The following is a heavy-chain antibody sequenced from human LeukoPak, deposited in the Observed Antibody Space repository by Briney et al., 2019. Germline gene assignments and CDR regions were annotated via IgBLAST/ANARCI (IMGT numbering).Heavy chain of an antibody. Sequence: GSPRLSCATPGITFRNARMSWGRQAPGKGLEWVSSISSSSSYIYYADSVKGRFTISRDNAKNPLYLQMNSLRAEDTAVYYCARGGNWGQGTLVTVSS. J-gene: IGHJ4*02. D-gene: IGHD3-16*01. V-gene: IGHV3-21*01. CDR3: ARGGN. CDR1: GITFRNAR. CDR2: ISSSSSYI.